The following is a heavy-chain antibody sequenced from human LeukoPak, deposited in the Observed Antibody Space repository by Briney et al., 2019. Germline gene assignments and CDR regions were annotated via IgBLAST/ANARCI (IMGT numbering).Heavy chain of an antibody. CDR1: GGSFSGYY. CDR2: INHSGST. V-gene: IGHV4-34*01. D-gene: IGHD1-7*01. J-gene: IGHJ4*02. Sequence: SETLSVTCAVYGGSFSGYYWSWIRQPPGNGLEWIGEINHSGSTNYNPSLKSRVTISVDTSKNQFSLKLSSVTAADTAVYYCARAGKWNYAGFDYWGQGTLVTVSS. CDR3: ARAGKWNYAGFDY.